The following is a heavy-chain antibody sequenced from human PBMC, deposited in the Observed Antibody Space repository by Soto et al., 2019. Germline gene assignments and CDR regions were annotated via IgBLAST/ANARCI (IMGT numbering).Heavy chain of an antibody. V-gene: IGHV1-18*01. Sequence: GASVKVSCKASGYTFTSYGISWVRQAPGQGLEWMGWISAYNGNTNYAQKLQGRVTMTTDTSTSTAYMELRSLRSDDTAVYYCARDRDGGYSSSWSLEYNWFDPWGQGTLVTVSS. CDR1: GYTFTSYG. CDR3: ARDRDGGYSSSWSLEYNWFDP. J-gene: IGHJ5*02. CDR2: ISAYNGNT. D-gene: IGHD6-13*01.